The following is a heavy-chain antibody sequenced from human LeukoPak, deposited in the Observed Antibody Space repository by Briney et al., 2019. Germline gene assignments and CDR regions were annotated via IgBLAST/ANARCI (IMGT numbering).Heavy chain of an antibody. CDR2: IYYSGST. V-gene: IGHV4-31*03. J-gene: IGHJ6*02. Sequence: KPSETLSLTCTVSGGSISSGGYYWSWIRQHPWKGLEWIGYIYYSGSTYYNPSLKSRVTISVDTSKNQFSLKLSSVTAADTAVYYCARGIASYGMDVWGQGTTVTVSS. D-gene: IGHD6-13*01. CDR3: ARGIASYGMDV. CDR1: GGSISSGGYY.